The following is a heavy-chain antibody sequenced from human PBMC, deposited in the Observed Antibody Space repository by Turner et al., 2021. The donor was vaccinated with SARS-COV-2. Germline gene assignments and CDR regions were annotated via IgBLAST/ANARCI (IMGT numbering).Heavy chain of an antibody. J-gene: IGHJ4*02. CDR2: IDSSSSTI. CDR1: GFTFSTYS. Sequence: EVHLVESGGGLVQPGGSLRLSCVASGFTFSTYSMNWVRQAPGKGLEWVSYIDSSSSTIYYADSVKGRFTISRDNAKNSLYLQMNSLRADDTAVYYCASPFDYWGQETLVTVSS. V-gene: IGHV3-48*01. CDR3: ASPFDY.